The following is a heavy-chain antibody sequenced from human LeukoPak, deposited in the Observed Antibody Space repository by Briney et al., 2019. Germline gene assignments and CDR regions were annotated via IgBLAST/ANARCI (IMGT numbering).Heavy chain of an antibody. CDR3: ARDDDRAREIDY. Sequence: SVKVSCKASRGTFSKYAVSWVRQAPGQGLEWMGRIIPILNITHYAQKFQGRVTIAADKSTSTAYMELSSLRSEDTAVYYCARDDDRAREIDYWGQGTLVTVSS. CDR1: RGTFSKYA. CDR2: IIPILNIT. D-gene: IGHD3-22*01. V-gene: IGHV1-69*04. J-gene: IGHJ4*02.